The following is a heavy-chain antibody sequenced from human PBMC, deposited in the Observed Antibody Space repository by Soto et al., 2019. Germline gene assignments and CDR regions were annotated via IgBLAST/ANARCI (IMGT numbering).Heavy chain of an antibody. CDR3: AGGGVPGDFWSGYYTEKTYFDY. D-gene: IGHD3-3*01. CDR2: INHSGST. CDR1: GGSFSGYY. V-gene: IGHV4-34*01. Sequence: SETLSLTCAVYGGSFSGYYWSWIRQPPGKGLEWIGEINHSGSTNYNPSLKSRVTISVDTSKNQFSLKLSSVTAADTAVYYCAGGGVPGDFWSGYYTEKTYFDYWGQGTPVTVSS. J-gene: IGHJ4*02.